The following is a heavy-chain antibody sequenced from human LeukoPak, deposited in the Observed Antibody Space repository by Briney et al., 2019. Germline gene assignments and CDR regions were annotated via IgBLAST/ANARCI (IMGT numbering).Heavy chain of an antibody. V-gene: IGHV4-59*08. J-gene: IGHJ5*02. D-gene: IGHD3-3*01. Sequence: SETLSLTCTVSGGSISSDYWSWIRQLPGKGLEWIGYVYYSGITNYNPSLKSRVTISVGSSKNHFSLKLTSVTAADTAVYYCARLLGWSGPINWFDPWGRGTLVTVSS. CDR2: VYYSGIT. CDR3: ARLLGWSGPINWFDP. CDR1: GGSISSDY.